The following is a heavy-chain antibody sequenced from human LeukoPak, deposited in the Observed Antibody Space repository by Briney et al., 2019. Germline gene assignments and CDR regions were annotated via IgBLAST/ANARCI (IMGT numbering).Heavy chain of an antibody. CDR2: IGYSGGDT. D-gene: IGHD1-26*01. V-gene: IGHV3-21*01. J-gene: IGHJ3*02. Sequence: GGSLRLSCTVSGFTLSSYEMTWFRQAPGKGLEWVSSIGYSGGDTHYADSVKGRFTISRDNAKNSLFLQMNSLRAEDTAVYYCARGRQNSGSYSDAFDIWGQGTMVTVSS. CDR3: ARGRQNSGSYSDAFDI. CDR1: GFTLSSYE.